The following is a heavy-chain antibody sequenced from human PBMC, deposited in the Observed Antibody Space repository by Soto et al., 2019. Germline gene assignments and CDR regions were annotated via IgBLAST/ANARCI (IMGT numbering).Heavy chain of an antibody. Sequence: PSETLSLTCTVSGGSISSYYWSWIRQPPGKGLEWIGYIYYSGSTNYNPSLKSRVTISVDTSKNQFSLKLSSVTAADTAVYYCAGTYCSSTSCYEGGYYYGMDVWGQGTTVTV. V-gene: IGHV4-59*01. D-gene: IGHD2-2*01. CDR2: IYYSGST. CDR1: GGSISSYY. CDR3: AGTYCSSTSCYEGGYYYGMDV. J-gene: IGHJ6*02.